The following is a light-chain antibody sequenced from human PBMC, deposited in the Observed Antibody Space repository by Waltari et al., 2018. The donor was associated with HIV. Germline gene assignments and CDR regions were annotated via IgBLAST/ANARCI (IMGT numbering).Light chain of an antibody. CDR1: SSDVGAYNL. V-gene: IGLV2-23*02. CDR3: CSYVSEIVPCV. Sequence: QTALTQPASVSGSPGQSLTISCTGTSSDVGAYNLVSWYQQHPGKAPRRIIYDVSERPAGFSNRLTGSKSGNTASLTSSERQAEDEADYYCCSYVSEIVPCVFGGGTKLTVL. J-gene: IGLJ3*02. CDR2: DVS.